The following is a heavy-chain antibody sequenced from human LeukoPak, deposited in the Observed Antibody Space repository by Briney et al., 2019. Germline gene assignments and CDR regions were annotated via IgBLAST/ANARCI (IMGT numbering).Heavy chain of an antibody. CDR1: GYTFTSYG. D-gene: IGHD3-22*01. CDR2: ISAYNGNT. CDR3: ARDYYDSSGYYYFDY. Sequence: ASVKVSCKASGYTFTSYGISWVRQAPGQGLEWMGWISAYNGNTNYAQKLQGRVTMTTDTSTSTAYMELRSLRSDDTAVYYCARDYYDSSGYYYFDYWGQGTLVTVSS. V-gene: IGHV1-18*01. J-gene: IGHJ4*02.